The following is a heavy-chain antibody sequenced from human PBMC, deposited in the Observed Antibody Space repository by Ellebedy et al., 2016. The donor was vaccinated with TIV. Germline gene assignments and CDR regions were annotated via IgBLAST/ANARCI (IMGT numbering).Heavy chain of an antibody. CDR3: ARDLLERMYLWYFDL. Sequence: GESLKISCEASGFMFSSYAMTWVRQAPGKGLEWVALISDSGSDTKYAESVKGRFTISRDNSKNTLYLQLNTLRAEDTAVYYCARDLLERMYLWYFDLWGRGTLVTVSS. V-gene: IGHV3-23*01. J-gene: IGHJ2*01. CDR2: ISDSGSDT. CDR1: GFMFSSYA. D-gene: IGHD1-1*01.